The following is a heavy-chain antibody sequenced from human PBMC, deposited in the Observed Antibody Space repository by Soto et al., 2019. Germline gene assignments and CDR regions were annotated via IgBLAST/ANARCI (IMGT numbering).Heavy chain of an antibody. J-gene: IGHJ4*01. CDR3: TTDSYSPIVEVRFDY. V-gene: IGHV3-15*07. Sequence: GGSLRLSCAASDFAFSNAWINWVRQAPGKGLEWVGRIKSRALGGTTDFAAPVRGRFAITRDDSRNMVYMQMNNLNTEDTAVYYCTTDSYSPIVEVRFDYWGNGTLVTVSS. CDR2: IKSRALGGTT. D-gene: IGHD1-26*01. CDR1: DFAFSNAW.